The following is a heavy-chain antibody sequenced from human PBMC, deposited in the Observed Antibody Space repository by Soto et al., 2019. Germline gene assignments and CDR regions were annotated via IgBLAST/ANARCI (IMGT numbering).Heavy chain of an antibody. CDR3: ARDWCCGGDCCHAFDL. CDR1: GFTFSSYA. CDR2: ISYDGSNK. D-gene: IGHD2-21*02. J-gene: IGHJ2*01. Sequence: QVQLVESGGGVVQPGRSLRLSCAASGFTFSSYAMHWVRQAPGKGLEWVAVISYDGSNKYYADSVKGRFTISRDNSKNTLYLQMNSLRAEDTAVYYCARDWCCGGDCCHAFDLWGRGTLVTVSS. V-gene: IGHV3-30-3*01.